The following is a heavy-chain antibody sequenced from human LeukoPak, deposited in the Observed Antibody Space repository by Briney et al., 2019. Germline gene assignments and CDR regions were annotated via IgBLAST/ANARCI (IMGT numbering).Heavy chain of an antibody. CDR1: GFTFSSYA. D-gene: IGHD2/OR15-2a*01. Sequence: PGGSLRLSCAASGFTFSSYAMSWVRQAPGKGLEWVSAISGSGGSIYYADSVKGRFTTSRDNSKNTLYLQVNSLRAVDTAVYYCAKAAPDTTYFDYWGQGTLVTVSS. J-gene: IGHJ4*02. CDR2: ISGSGGSI. CDR3: AKAAPDTTYFDY. V-gene: IGHV3-23*01.